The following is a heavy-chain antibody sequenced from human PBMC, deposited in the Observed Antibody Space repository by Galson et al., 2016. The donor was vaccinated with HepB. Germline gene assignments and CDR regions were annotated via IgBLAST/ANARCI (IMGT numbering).Heavy chain of an antibody. J-gene: IGHJ4*02. Sequence: ETLSLTCSIPGGSISSYFWSWIRQPPGKGLEWIGSIYKSGSTNYSPSLKSRVTISVDTSRNQFSLKVRSVTAADTAVYYCARGVTGTPYFDFWGQGALVTVSS. CDR1: GGSISSYF. D-gene: IGHD1-14*01. CDR2: IYKSGST. CDR3: ARGVTGTPYFDF. V-gene: IGHV4-59*01.